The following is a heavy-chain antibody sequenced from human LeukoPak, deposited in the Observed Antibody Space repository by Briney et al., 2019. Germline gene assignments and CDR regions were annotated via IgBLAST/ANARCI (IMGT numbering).Heavy chain of an antibody. CDR2: ISYDGSNK. V-gene: IGHV3-30*04. CDR3: AKDRAAFGELGGGFDY. Sequence: GGSLRLSCAASGFTFSSYAMHWVRQAPGKGLEWVAVISYDGSNKYYADSVKGRFTISRDNSKNTLYLQMNSLRAEDTAVYYCAKDRAAFGELGGGFDYWGQGTLVTVSS. CDR1: GFTFSSYA. D-gene: IGHD3-10*01. J-gene: IGHJ4*02.